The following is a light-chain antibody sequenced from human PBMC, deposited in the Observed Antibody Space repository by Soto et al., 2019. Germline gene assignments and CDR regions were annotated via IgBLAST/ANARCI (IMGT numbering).Light chain of an antibody. J-gene: IGLJ2*01. CDR2: NND. V-gene: IGLV1-47*02. CDR3: TATDDRLTGPV. CDR1: SSNIETNL. Sequence: QSVLTQPPSASGTPGQRVTISCSGSSSNIETNLVHWYQHLPGASPSLLIYNNDKRPSGVPDRFSASKSGPSASLAISGLRAEDEADYYCTATDDRLTGPVFGGGTKLTVL.